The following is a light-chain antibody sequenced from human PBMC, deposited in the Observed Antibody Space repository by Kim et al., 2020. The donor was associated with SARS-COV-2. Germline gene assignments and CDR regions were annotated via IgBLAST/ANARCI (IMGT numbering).Light chain of an antibody. Sequence: SPGERATLSCRASQSVSSSYLAWYQQKPGQAPRLLIYDASSRATGIPDRFSGSGSGTDFTLTISRLEPEDFAVYYCQQYGSSSFTFGGGTKVDIK. CDR1: QSVSSSY. CDR3: QQYGSSSFT. V-gene: IGKV3-20*01. CDR2: DAS. J-gene: IGKJ4*01.